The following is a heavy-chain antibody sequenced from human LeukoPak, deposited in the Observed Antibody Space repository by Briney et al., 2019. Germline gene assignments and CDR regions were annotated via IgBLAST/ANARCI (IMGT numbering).Heavy chain of an antibody. V-gene: IGHV5-51*01. J-gene: IGHJ4*02. Sequence: GESLKISCKGSGYSFSTYWIAWVRQMPGKGLEWMGIIYPGDSNIKYSPSFQGQVTFSADKSIRTAYLQWSSLKASDTAIYYCARQKSWIQPSQSDYWGQGTLVTVSS. CDR2: IYPGDSNI. CDR3: ARQKSWIQPSQSDY. CDR1: GYSFSTYW. D-gene: IGHD5-18*01.